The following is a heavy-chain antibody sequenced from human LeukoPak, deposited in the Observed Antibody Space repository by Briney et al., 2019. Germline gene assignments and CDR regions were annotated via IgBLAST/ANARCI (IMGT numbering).Heavy chain of an antibody. CDR2: IYYSGST. CDR1: GGSISSYY. CDR3: ARETRYSSSWYYFDY. V-gene: IGHV4-59*01. J-gene: IGHJ4*02. D-gene: IGHD6-13*01. Sequence: PSETLSLTCTVSGGSISSYYWSWIRQPPGKGLEWIGYIYYSGSTNYNPSLKGRVTISVDTSKNQFSLKLSSVTAADTAVYYCARETRYSSSWYYFDYWGQGTLVTVSS.